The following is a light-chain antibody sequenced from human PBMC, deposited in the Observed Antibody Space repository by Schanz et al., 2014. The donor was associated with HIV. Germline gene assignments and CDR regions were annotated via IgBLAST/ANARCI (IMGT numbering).Light chain of an antibody. V-gene: IGLV2-8*01. Sequence: QSALTQPPSASGSPGQSVSISCTGTSSDVGGYNYVSWYQQHPGEAPKLIIYEITKRPSGVPDRFSGSKSGNTASLTISGLQAEDEADYYCCSYTTTSTYVFGAGTKLTVL. CDR3: CSYTTTSTYV. J-gene: IGLJ1*01. CDR2: EIT. CDR1: SSDVGGYNY.